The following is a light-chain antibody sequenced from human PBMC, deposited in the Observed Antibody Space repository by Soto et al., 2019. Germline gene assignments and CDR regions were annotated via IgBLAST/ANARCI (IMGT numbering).Light chain of an antibody. V-gene: IGLV2-14*03. J-gene: IGLJ1*01. CDR2: DVS. Sequence: QSVLTQPASVSGSPGQSIPISCTGTSSDVGGYNYVSWYQQHPGKAPKLIISDVSNRPSGVSNRFSGSKSGNTASLTISGLQAEDEADYYCNSYTSSSTHVFGTGTKVTVL. CDR3: NSYTSSSTHV. CDR1: SSDVGGYNY.